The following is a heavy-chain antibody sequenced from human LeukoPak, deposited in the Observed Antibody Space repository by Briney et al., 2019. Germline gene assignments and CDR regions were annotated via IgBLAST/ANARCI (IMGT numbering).Heavy chain of an antibody. D-gene: IGHD2-15*01. Sequence: SETLSLTCAVYGGSFSGYYWSWIRQPPGKGLEWIGEINHSGSTNYNPSLKSRVTISVDTSKNQFSLKLSSVTAADTAVYYCAREGYCSGGSCSKPLDCWGQGTLVTVSS. CDR1: GGSFSGYY. J-gene: IGHJ4*02. CDR3: AREGYCSGGSCSKPLDC. V-gene: IGHV4-34*01. CDR2: INHSGST.